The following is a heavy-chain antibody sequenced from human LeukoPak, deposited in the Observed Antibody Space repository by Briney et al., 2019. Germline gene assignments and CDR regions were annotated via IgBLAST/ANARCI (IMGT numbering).Heavy chain of an antibody. J-gene: IGHJ4*02. CDR2: IYHSGST. Sequence: SGTLSLTCAVSGGSISSSNWWSWVRQPPGKGLEWSGEIYHSGSTNYSPSLKSRVTLSVDKSKNQFSLKLSSVTAADTAVYYCAISSGWYRELYYWGQGTLVTVSS. CDR1: GGSISSSNW. CDR3: AISSGWYRELYY. D-gene: IGHD6-19*01. V-gene: IGHV4-4*02.